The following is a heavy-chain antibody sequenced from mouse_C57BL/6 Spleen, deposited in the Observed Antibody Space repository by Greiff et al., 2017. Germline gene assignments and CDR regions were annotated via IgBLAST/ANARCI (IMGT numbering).Heavy chain of an antibody. J-gene: IGHJ3*01. V-gene: IGHV3-6*01. CDR3: ARETYYDYDEAWFAY. CDR1: GYSITSGYY. D-gene: IGHD2-4*01. CDR2: ISYDGSI. Sequence: EVKLLESGPGLVKPSQSLSLTCSVTGYSITSGYYWNWIRQFPGKKLEWMGYISYDGSIYYNPSLTNRISITRDTSKNQFFLKLKSVTTEDTATYYCARETYYDYDEAWFAYCGQGTLVTVAA.